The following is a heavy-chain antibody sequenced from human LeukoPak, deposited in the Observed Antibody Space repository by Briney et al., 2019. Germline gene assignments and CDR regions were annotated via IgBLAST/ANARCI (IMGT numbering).Heavy chain of an antibody. CDR3: ARSYDTNFDY. D-gene: IGHD3-3*01. CDR1: GGSIGSYY. CDR2: IYFSGST. V-gene: IGHV4-59*01. Sequence: SETLSLTCTVSGGSIGSYYWSWIRQPPGKGLEWIGYIYFSGSTSYNPSLKSRVTISVGRSKNQFSLKLSSVAAADTAVYYCARSYDTNFDYWGQGTLVTVSS. J-gene: IGHJ4*02.